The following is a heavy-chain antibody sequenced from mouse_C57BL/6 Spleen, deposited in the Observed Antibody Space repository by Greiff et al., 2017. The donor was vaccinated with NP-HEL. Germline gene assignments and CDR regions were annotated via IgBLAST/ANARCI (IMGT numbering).Heavy chain of an antibody. D-gene: IGHD2-4*01. CDR3: AKTYDYGSYAMDY. V-gene: IGHV2-5*01. CDR1: GFSLTSYG. J-gene: IGHJ4*01. Sequence: VQLVESGPGLVQPSQSLSITCTVSGFSLTSYGVHWVRQSPGKGLEWLGVIWRGGSTDYNAAFMSRLSITKDNSKSQVFFKMNSLQADDTAIYYCAKTYDYGSYAMDYWGQGTSVTVSS. CDR2: IWRGGST.